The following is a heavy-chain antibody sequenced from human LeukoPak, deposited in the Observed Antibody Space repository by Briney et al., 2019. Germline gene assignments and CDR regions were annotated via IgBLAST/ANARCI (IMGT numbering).Heavy chain of an antibody. V-gene: IGHV3-21*01. J-gene: IGHJ4*02. Sequence: GGSLRLSCAASGFTFSSYSMNWVRQAPGKGLEWVSSISSSSSYIYYADSVKGRFTISRDNAKNSLYLQMNSPRAEDTAVYYCARGRSSGYVDWGQGTLVTVSS. CDR1: GFTFSSYS. CDR3: ARGRSSGYVD. CDR2: ISSSSSYI. D-gene: IGHD3-22*01.